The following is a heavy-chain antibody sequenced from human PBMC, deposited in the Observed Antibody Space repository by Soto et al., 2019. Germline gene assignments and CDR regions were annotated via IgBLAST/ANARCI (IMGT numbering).Heavy chain of an antibody. D-gene: IGHD1-26*01. J-gene: IGHJ5*02. Sequence: SETLSLTCTVSGGSLSSYYWSWIRQPPGKGLEWIGYIFYSGSTNYNPSLKSRVTISVDTSKNQFSLRLSSVTAADTAVYYCNKYSGTLSAPAALGPGTLVTVSS. CDR3: NKYSGTLSAPAA. CDR1: GGSLSSYY. V-gene: IGHV4-59*08. CDR2: IFYSGST.